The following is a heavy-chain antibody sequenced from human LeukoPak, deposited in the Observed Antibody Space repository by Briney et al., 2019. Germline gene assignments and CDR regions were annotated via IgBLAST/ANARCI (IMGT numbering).Heavy chain of an antibody. V-gene: IGHV4-34*01. Sequence: PSETLSLTCAVYGGSFSGYYWSWIRQPPGKGLEWIGEINHSGSTNYNPSLKSRVTISVDTSKNQFSLKLSSVTAADTAVYYCARGPLPGGSYPLGYWGQGTLVTVSS. CDR1: GGSFSGYY. CDR2: INHSGST. J-gene: IGHJ4*02. D-gene: IGHD1-26*01. CDR3: ARGPLPGGSYPLGY.